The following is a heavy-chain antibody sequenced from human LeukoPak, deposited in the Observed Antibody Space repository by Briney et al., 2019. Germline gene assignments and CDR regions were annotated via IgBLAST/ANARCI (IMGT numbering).Heavy chain of an antibody. CDR1: GGSFSGYY. CDR3: ARGHSSSWYAYYFDY. J-gene: IGHJ4*02. CDR2: INHSGST. V-gene: IGHV4-34*01. D-gene: IGHD6-13*01. Sequence: SETLSLTCAVYGGSFSGYYWSWIRQPPGKGLEWIGEINHSGSTNYNPSLKSRVTISVDTSKNQFSLKLSSVTAEDTAVYYCARGHSSSWYAYYFDYWGQGTLVTVSS.